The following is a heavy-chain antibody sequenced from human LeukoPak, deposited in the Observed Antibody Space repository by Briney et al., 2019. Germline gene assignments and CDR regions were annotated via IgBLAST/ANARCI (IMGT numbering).Heavy chain of an antibody. J-gene: IGHJ4*02. CDR3: ARAIPDDYGDYSFDY. V-gene: IGHV3-53*01. CDR2: IYSGSSI. Sequence: GGSLRPSCAASGFTVSSNYMSWVRQAPGKGLEWVSVIYSGSSIYYADSVKGRFTISRDNSKNTLYLQMNSLRAEDTAVYYCARAIPDDYGDYSFDYWGQGTLVTVSS. D-gene: IGHD4-17*01. CDR1: GFTVSSNY.